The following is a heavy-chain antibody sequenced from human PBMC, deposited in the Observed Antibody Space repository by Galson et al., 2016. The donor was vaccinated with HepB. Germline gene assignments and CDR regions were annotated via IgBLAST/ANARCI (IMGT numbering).Heavy chain of an antibody. V-gene: IGHV3-73*01. CDR3: TRRKGKVYYFDY. D-gene: IGHD2-8*01. J-gene: IGHJ4*02. CDR1: GFTFSDSA. CDR2: IRSKANNYAT. Sequence: SLRLSCAASGFTFSDSAMHWVRQASGKGLEWVGRIRSKANNYATAYAASVKGRFTISRDDSKNTAYLQMNSLKTEDTAGYYCTRRKGKVYYFDYWGQGTLVTVSS.